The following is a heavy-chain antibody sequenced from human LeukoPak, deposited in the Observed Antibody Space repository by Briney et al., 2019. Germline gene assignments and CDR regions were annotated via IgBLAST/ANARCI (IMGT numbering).Heavy chain of an antibody. D-gene: IGHD3-3*01. CDR1: GFTFDDYA. V-gene: IGHV3-9*01. CDR3: ARSCRSGYYSGLDY. Sequence: PGGSLRLSCAASGFTFDDYAMHWVRQAPGKGLEWVSGISWNSVGIGYADSVKGRFTISRDNAKNSLYLQMNSLRAEDTALYYCARSCRSGYYSGLDYWGQGTLVTVSS. J-gene: IGHJ4*02. CDR2: ISWNSVGI.